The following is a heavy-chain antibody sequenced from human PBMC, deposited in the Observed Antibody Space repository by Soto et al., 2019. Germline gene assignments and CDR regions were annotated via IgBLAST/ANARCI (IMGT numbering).Heavy chain of an antibody. V-gene: IGHV4-34*01. CDR2: INHSGST. CDR1: GGSFSGYY. CDR3: ARGFGSYAFYYFDY. D-gene: IGHD1-26*01. J-gene: IGHJ4*02. Sequence: SETLSLTCAVYGGSFSGYYWSWIRQPPGKGLEWIGEINHSGSTNYNPSLKSRVTISVDTSKNQFSLKLSSVTAADTAVYYCARGFGSYAFYYFDYWGQGTLVTVSS.